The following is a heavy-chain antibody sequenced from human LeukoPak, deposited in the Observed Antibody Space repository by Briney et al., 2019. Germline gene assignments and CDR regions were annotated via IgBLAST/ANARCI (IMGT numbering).Heavy chain of an antibody. Sequence: ASVKVSCKTSGYTFIAYYLHWVRQAPGQGLEWMGWLNPGPGGTLYAQKFQGRVTMTRDMSMTTAYMELTELRSDDTAVYYCARDSGYSGYEPPDYWGQGTLVTVSS. D-gene: IGHD5-12*01. CDR1: GYTFIAYY. CDR2: LNPGPGGT. J-gene: IGHJ4*02. CDR3: ARDSGYSGYEPPDY. V-gene: IGHV1-2*02.